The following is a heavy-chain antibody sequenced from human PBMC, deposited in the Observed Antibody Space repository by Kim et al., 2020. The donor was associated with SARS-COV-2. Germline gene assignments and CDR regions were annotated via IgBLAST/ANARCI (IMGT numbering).Heavy chain of an antibody. J-gene: IGHJ4*02. V-gene: IGHV3-48*02. CDR3: AGGVVGATTDFDY. D-gene: IGHD1-26*01. Sequence: YAKSVKGRFTISRDNAKNSLYLQMNSLRDEDTAVYYCAGGVVGATTDFDYWGQGTLVTVSS.